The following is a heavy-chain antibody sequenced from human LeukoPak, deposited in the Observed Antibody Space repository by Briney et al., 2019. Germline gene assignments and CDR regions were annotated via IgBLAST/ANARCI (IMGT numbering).Heavy chain of an antibody. Sequence: GGSLRLSCAASGFTFSYYEMHWVRQAPGKGLEWVSYISSSSTTIYYADSVKGRFTISRDNAKNSLYLQMNSLRAEDTAVYYCAKVRWDNSGWYYLDNWGQGTLVTVSS. CDR1: GFTFSYYE. CDR3: AKVRWDNSGWYYLDN. CDR2: ISSSSTTI. V-gene: IGHV3-48*01. D-gene: IGHD6-19*01. J-gene: IGHJ4*02.